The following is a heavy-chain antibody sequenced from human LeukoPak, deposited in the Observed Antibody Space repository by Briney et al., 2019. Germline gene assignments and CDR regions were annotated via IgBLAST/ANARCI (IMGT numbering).Heavy chain of an antibody. CDR1: GGTFSSYA. CDR3: ATPTRRSFKTGEGAFDI. J-gene: IGHJ3*02. V-gene: IGHV1-69*13. D-gene: IGHD7-27*01. CDR2: IIPIFGTA. Sequence: SVKVSCKASGGTFSSYAISWVRQAPGQGLEWMGGIIPIFGTANYAQKFQGRVTITADESTSTAYMELSSLRSEDTAVYYCATPTRRSFKTGEGAFDIWGQGTMVTVSS.